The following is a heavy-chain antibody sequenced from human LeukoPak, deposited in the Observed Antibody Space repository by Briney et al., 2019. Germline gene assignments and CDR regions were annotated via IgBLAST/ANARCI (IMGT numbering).Heavy chain of an antibody. V-gene: IGHV3-30*02. CDR2: IRYDGSNK. Sequence: PGGSLRLSCAATGFTFSSYGMHWVRQAPGKGLEWVAFIRYDGSNKYYADSVKGRFTISRDNSKNTLYLQMNSLRAEDTAVYYCAKDVAHSGWTPALFDYWGQGTLVTVSS. CDR1: GFTFSSYG. J-gene: IGHJ4*02. CDR3: AKDVAHSGWTPALFDY. D-gene: IGHD5-12*01.